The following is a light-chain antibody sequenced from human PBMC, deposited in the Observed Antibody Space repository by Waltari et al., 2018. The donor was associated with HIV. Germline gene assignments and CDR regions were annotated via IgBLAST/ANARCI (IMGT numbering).Light chain of an antibody. V-gene: IGLV2-23*02. Sequence: QSALTQPASVSGSPGQSITISCTGTSSDVGGYNLVSWYQQHPGKAPKLMIHDVIKRPAGVSTRFSGANSGNTASMTISGLQADDEADYYCCSYAGSSTWVFGGGTKLTVL. CDR3: CSYAGSSTWV. CDR2: DVI. CDR1: SSDVGGYNL. J-gene: IGLJ3*02.